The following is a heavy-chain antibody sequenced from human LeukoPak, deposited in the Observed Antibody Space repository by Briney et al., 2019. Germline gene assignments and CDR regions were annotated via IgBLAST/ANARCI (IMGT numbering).Heavy chain of an antibody. CDR1: GFTFSSYG. CDR3: ARDPVSYTSSPRRPRSDY. J-gene: IGHJ4*02. D-gene: IGHD6-6*01. Sequence: GGSLRLSCAASGFTFSSYGMHWVRQAPGKGLEWVAFIRYDGTNKYYVDSVKGRFTISRDNPKNSLYLQMNSLTAEDTAVYYCARDPVSYTSSPRRPRSDYWGQGTLVTVSS. CDR2: IRYDGTNK. V-gene: IGHV3-30*02.